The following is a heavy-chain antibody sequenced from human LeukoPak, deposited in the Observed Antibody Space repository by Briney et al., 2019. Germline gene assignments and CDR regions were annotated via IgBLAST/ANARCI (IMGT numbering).Heavy chain of an antibody. CDR2: IYGSRST. CDR3: ARNVGWYSHDS. J-gene: IGHJ4*02. CDR1: GDSLSSHF. V-gene: IGHV4-59*08. Sequence: SETLSLTCTVSGDSLSSHFCSWIRQPLGKGLEWVGYIYGSRSTNYDPSHQSRVTISEDTSKNHFSLILTSVTAADTAVYYCARNVGWYSHDSWGQGTLVTVSS. D-gene: IGHD6-19*01.